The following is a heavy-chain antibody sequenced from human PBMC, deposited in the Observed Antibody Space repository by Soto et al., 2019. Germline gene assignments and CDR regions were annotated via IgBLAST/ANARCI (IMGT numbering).Heavy chain of an antibody. CDR2: IYYSGST. CDR1: GGSISSYY. CDR3: ARRYGSCVDY. J-gene: IGHJ4*02. Sequence: QVQLQESGPGLVKPSETLSLTCTVSGGSISSYYWSWIRQPPGKGLEWIGYIYYSGSTNYNPSLRSRVTISADTSTNQFSLKLSSVAAAETAVYYCARRYGSCVDYWGQGTLVTVSS. D-gene: IGHD5-18*01. V-gene: IGHV4-59*08.